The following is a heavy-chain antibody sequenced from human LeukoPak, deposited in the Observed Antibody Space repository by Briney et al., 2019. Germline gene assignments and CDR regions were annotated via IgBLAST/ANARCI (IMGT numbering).Heavy chain of an antibody. CDR1: GFTFSIFG. Sequence: GTSLRLSCAASGFTFSIFGMHWVRQAPGKGLEWVALILYDGSDKYYADSVKGRFTISRDKSKNTLYLQMSSLIPEDTAVYYCAKVGSSWNCYYYGIDVWGQGTTVTVSS. J-gene: IGHJ6*02. CDR3: AKVGSSWNCYYYGIDV. D-gene: IGHD6-13*01. CDR2: ILYDGSDK. V-gene: IGHV3-30*18.